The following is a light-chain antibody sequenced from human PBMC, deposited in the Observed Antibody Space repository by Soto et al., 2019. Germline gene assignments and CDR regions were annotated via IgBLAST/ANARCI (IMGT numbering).Light chain of an antibody. CDR1: SSNIGSNI. CDR2: NNN. Sequence: QSVVTQPPSASGTPGQRVTISCSGSSSNIGSNIVNWYQQLPGTAPKLLIFNNNQRPSGVPDRFSGSKSGTSASLAISGLQSEDEADYYCAAWDDSLTGVIFGGGTKLTV. V-gene: IGLV1-44*01. CDR3: AAWDDSLTGVI. J-gene: IGLJ2*01.